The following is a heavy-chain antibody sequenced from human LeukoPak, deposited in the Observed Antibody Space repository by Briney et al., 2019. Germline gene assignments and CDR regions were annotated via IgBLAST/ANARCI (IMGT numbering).Heavy chain of an antibody. V-gene: IGHV3-33*06. J-gene: IGHJ4*02. CDR1: GFTFSSYG. CDR2: IWYDGSNK. CDR3: AKGKGSSSGSFDH. Sequence: QPGGSLRLSCAASGFTFSSYGMHWVRQAPGKGLEWVAVIWYDGSNKYYADSVKGRFTISRDNSKNTLYLQMNNLRAEDAAVYYCAKGKGSSSGSFDHCGQGTLVTVSS. D-gene: IGHD3-22*01.